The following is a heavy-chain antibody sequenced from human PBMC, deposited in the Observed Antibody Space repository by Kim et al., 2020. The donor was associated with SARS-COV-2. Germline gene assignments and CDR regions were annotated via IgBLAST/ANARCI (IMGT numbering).Heavy chain of an antibody. V-gene: IGHV3-13*01. D-gene: IGHD6-19*01. J-gene: IGHJ4*02. CDR2: IDTAGDT. Sequence: GGSLRLSCAASGFTFSSYDMHWVRQATGKGLEWVSTIDTAGDTDYPASVKGRFTISRENAKNSLYLQMNALRAGDTAVYYCARGGRSSGFYYWGQGTQVTVSS. CDR1: GFTFSSYD. CDR3: ARGGRSSGFYY.